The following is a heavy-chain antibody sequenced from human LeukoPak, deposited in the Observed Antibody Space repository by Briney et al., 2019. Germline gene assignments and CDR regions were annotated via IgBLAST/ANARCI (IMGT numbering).Heavy chain of an antibody. CDR1: GFTFSSYG. D-gene: IGHD3-10*01. V-gene: IGHV3-33*06. Sequence: GRSLRLSCAASGFTFSSYGMHWVRQAPGKGLEGVAVIWYDGSNKYYADSVKGRFTISRDNSKNTLYLQMNSLRAEDTAVYYCAKGGGTATMVRGVIIGDYFDYWGQGTLVAVSS. J-gene: IGHJ4*02. CDR3: AKGGGTATMVRGVIIGDYFDY. CDR2: IWYDGSNK.